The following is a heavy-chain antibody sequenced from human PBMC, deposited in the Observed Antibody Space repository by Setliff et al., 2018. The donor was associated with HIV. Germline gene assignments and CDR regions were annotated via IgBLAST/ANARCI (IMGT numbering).Heavy chain of an antibody. J-gene: IGHJ4*02. D-gene: IGHD1-26*01. CDR1: GGSFSGYF. CDR3: AREGGGYSGTYFNCPFDS. Sequence: PSETLSLTCAVYGGSFSGYFWSWIRQPPGRGLEWIGEIDHSGNTNYNPSLKSRVTMSIDTSTNQFSLKLNSVTAADMATYYCAREGGGYSGTYFNCPFDSWGQGTLVTVSS. CDR2: IDHSGNT. V-gene: IGHV4-34*01.